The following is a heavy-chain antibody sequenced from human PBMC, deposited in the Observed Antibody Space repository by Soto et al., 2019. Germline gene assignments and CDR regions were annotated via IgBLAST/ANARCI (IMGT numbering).Heavy chain of an antibody. CDR1: GYTLTELS. CDR2: FDPEDGET. Sequence: ASVKVSCKVCGYTLTELSMHWVRQAPGKGLEWMGGFDPEDGETIYAQKFQGRVTMTEDTSTDTAYMELSSLRSEDTAVYYCATAWRGHLNWFHPWGEATLVTLSS. V-gene: IGHV1-24*01. CDR3: ATAWRGHLNWFHP. J-gene: IGHJ5*02. D-gene: IGHD3-3*01.